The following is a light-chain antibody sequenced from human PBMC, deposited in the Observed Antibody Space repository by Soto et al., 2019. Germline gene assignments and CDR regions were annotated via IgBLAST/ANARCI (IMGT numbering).Light chain of an antibody. CDR2: KAS. CDR1: QTISSW. Sequence: DIQMAQYTSTQCRAVGERVTRTCPASQTISSWLAWYQQKPGKAPKLLIYKASTLKSGVPSRFSGSGSGTEFTLTFSSLQPDDFATHYCQHHNSYSEAFGQGTKVDIK. CDR3: QHHNSYSEA. V-gene: IGKV1-5*03. J-gene: IGKJ1*01.